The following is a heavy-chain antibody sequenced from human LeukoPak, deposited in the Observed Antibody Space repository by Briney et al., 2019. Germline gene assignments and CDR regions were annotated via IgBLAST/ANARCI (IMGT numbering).Heavy chain of an antibody. D-gene: IGHD3-9*01. CDR1: GYTLAELS. CDR3: ATDPRYYDILTGPRAAFDI. Sequence: GASVKVSCKVSGYTLAELSMHWVRQAPGKGLEWMGGFDPEDGETIYAQKFQGRVTMTEDTSTDTAYMELSSLRSEDTAVYYCATDPRYYDILTGPRAAFDIWGQGTMVTVSS. V-gene: IGHV1-24*01. J-gene: IGHJ3*02. CDR2: FDPEDGET.